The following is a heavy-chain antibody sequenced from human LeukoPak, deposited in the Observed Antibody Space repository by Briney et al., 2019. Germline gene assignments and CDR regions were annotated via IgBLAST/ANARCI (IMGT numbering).Heavy chain of an antibody. J-gene: IGHJ6*02. D-gene: IGHD2-15*01. CDR3: ARDPTPRYCSGGSCYTHYGMDV. CDR2: ISSSSSYI. Sequence: GGSLRLSCAASGFTFSNYWMHWVRQAPGKGLEWVSSISSSSSYIYYADSVKGRLTISRDNAKNSLYLQMNSLRAEDTAVYYCARDPTPRYCSGGSCYTHYGMDVWGQGTTVTVSS. V-gene: IGHV3-21*01. CDR1: GFTFSNYW.